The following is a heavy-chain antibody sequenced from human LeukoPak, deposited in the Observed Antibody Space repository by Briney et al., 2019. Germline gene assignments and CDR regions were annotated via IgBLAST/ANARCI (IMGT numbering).Heavy chain of an antibody. Sequence: ASVKVSCKASGGTFSSYAISWVRQAPGQGLEWMGRIVPMLTIVNYAQKLQGRVTITADKSTNTAYMELSTLRSEDTAVYYCARGDDPSGWVYWGQGTLVIVSS. CDR1: GGTFSSYA. CDR3: ARGDDPSGWVY. CDR2: IVPMLTIV. J-gene: IGHJ4*02. V-gene: IGHV1-69*04. D-gene: IGHD6-19*01.